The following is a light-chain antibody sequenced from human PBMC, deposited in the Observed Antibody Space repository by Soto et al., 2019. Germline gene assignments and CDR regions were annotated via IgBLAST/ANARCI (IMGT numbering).Light chain of an antibody. V-gene: IGKV3-15*01. J-gene: IGKJ1*01. Sequence: EIVMTQSPATLSVSPGERATLSCRASQSVSSNLAWYQQKPGQAPRLLIYGASTRATGIQARFSGSGYRTQFNPTISILHSEDFAAYYSQQYNTSPPKWKFGEGTQV. CDR2: GAS. CDR1: QSVSSN. CDR3: QQYNTSPPKWK.